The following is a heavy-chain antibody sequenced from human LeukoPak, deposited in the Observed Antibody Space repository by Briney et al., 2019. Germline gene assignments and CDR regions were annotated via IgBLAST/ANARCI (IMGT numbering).Heavy chain of an antibody. Sequence: PGGSLRHSCAASGFPFSVHGMHCVRPAPGKALEGVAFLRYDGRNKHYADSVKSRFTITRDNSRKTLYLQMNSLRGEGTAVYCCAKDGSGWYGIDYWGQGTLVTVSS. CDR2: LRYDGRNK. V-gene: IGHV3-30*02. J-gene: IGHJ4*02. CDR3: AKDGSGWYGIDY. D-gene: IGHD6-19*01. CDR1: GFPFSVHG.